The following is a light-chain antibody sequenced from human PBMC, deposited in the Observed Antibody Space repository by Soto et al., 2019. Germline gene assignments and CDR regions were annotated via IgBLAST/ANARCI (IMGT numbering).Light chain of an antibody. CDR3: CLYTSSSTVV. J-gene: IGLJ2*01. CDR1: SSDIDDYNY. Sequence: QSVLTQPASVSGSPGQSITISCTGTSSDIDDYNYVSWYQQHPGKAPKLMVYDVSYRPSGVSNRFSGSKSGSTASLTISGLQAEDEADYYCCLYTSSSTVVFGGGTKLTVL. V-gene: IGLV2-14*01. CDR2: DVS.